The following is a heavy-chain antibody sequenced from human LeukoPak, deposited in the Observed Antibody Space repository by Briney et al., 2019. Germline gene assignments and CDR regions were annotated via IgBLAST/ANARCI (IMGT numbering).Heavy chain of an antibody. J-gene: IGHJ2*01. CDR3: ARPGYSYSLYFDL. CDR1: GGSISSYY. Sequence: PSETLSLTCTVSGGSISSYYWSWIRQPPGKGLEWIGYIYYSGSTNYNPSLKSRVTISVDTSKNQFSLKLSSVTAADTAVYYCARPGYSYSLYFDLWGRGTLVTVPS. CDR2: IYYSGST. V-gene: IGHV4-59*01. D-gene: IGHD5-18*01.